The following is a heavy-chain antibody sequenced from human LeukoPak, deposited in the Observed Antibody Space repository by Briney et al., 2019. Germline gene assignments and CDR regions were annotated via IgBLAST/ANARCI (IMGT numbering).Heavy chain of an antibody. CDR3: VREVYYDSGSPNWFDP. J-gene: IGHJ5*02. D-gene: IGHD3-10*01. CDR1: GFTFRNYW. CDR2: INSDGSST. V-gene: IGHV3-74*03. Sequence: PGGSLRLSCAASGFTFRNYWMHWVRQAPGKGLVWVSRINSDGSSTTYADSVKGRFTISRDNAKNTLYLQMNSLRAEDTAVYYCVREVYYDSGSPNWFDPWGQGTLVTVSS.